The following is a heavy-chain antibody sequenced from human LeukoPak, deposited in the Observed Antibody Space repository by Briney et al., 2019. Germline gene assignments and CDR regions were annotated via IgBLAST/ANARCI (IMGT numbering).Heavy chain of an antibody. CDR1: GYSISSGYY. V-gene: IGHV4-38-2*02. CDR3: ARPYCSSTSCYAGGVYAFDI. J-gene: IGHJ3*02. CDR2: IYHSGST. D-gene: IGHD2-2*01. Sequence: SETLSLTCTVSGYSISSGYYWGWIRQPPGKGLEWTGSIYHSGSTYYNPSLKSRVTISVDTSKNQFSLKLSSVTAADTAVYYCARPYCSSTSCYAGGVYAFDIWGQGTMVTVSS.